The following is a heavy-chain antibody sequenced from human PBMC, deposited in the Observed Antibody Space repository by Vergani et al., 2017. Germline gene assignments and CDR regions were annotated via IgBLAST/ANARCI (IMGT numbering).Heavy chain of an antibody. CDR1: GFTFSSYS. CDR3: ARDHSSSLEYYFDY. CDR2: ISSSSSYI. Sequence: EVQLVESGGGLVKPGGSLRLSCAASGFTFSSYSMNWVRQAPGKGLEWVSSISSSSSYIYYADSVKGRFTISRDNAKNSLYLQMNSLRAEDTAVYYCARDHSSSLEYYFDYWGQGTLVTVSS. V-gene: IGHV3-21*01. D-gene: IGHD6-6*01. J-gene: IGHJ4*02.